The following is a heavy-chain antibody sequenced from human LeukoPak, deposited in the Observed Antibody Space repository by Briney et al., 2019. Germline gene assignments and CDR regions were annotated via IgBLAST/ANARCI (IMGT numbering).Heavy chain of an antibody. CDR3: ARLSITMIVVVNFDC. J-gene: IGHJ4*02. Sequence: GGSLRLSCAASGFTFSSYWMSWVRQAPGKGLEWVANIKQDGSEKYYVDSVKGRFTISRDNAKNSLYLQMNSLRAEDTAVYYCARLSITMIVVVNFDCWGQGTLVTVSS. V-gene: IGHV3-7*01. CDR1: GFTFSSYW. D-gene: IGHD3-22*01. CDR2: IKQDGSEK.